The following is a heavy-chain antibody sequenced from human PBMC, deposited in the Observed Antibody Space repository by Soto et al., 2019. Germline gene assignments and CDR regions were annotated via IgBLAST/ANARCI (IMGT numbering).Heavy chain of an antibody. CDR1: GGSISSGVHS. J-gene: IGHJ5*02. CDR3: ARYNIRIRNFDL. Sequence: QLQLQESGSGLVKPSQTLSLTCAVSGGSISSGVHSWSWIRQPPGKGLEWIGYIFQRESTYYTPSLKSRVTISIDRSKNKFSLKLTAVTSAATAVDYFARYNIRIRNFDLVGQGTMVTVSS. D-gene: IGHD1-20*01. V-gene: IGHV4-30-2*01. CDR2: IFQREST.